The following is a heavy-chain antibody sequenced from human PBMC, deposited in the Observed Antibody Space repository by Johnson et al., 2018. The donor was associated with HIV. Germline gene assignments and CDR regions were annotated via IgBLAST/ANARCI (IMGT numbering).Heavy chain of an antibody. V-gene: IGHV3-30*19. D-gene: IGHD3-16*01. CDR1: RFTFSTYG. J-gene: IGHJ3*02. CDR2: TWYDGSNK. Sequence: HVQLVESGGGVVQPGRSLRLSCAASRFTFSTYGIHWVRQAPGKGLEWVAVTWYDGSNKYYADSVKGRFTISRDNSKNTLYLQMNSLRAEDTAVYYCARRGRRADDAFDIWGQGTMVTVSS. CDR3: ARRGRRADDAFDI.